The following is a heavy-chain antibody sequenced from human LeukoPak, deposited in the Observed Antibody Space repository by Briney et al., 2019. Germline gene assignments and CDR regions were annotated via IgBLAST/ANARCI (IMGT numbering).Heavy chain of an antibody. CDR2: INSDGRST. Sequence: GGSLRLSCAASAFTFSSYWMNWVRQAPGKGLVWVSRINSDGRSTSYADSVKGRFTISRDNAKNTLYLQMNSLRAEDTAVYYCARFGVPYGMDVWGQGTTVTVSS. CDR3: ARFGVPYGMDV. V-gene: IGHV3-74*01. CDR1: AFTFSSYW. J-gene: IGHJ6*02. D-gene: IGHD3-16*01.